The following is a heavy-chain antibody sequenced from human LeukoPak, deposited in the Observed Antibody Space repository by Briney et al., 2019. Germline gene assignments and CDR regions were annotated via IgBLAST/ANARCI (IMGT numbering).Heavy chain of an antibody. D-gene: IGHD4-23*01. Sequence: GGSLRLSCAASGFTFSSYEMNWVRQAPGKGLEWVSYISSSGSTIYYADSVKGRFTISRDNAKNTLYLQMNSLRAEDTAVYYCASRGVVTGAFDIWGQGTMVTVSS. CDR1: GFTFSSYE. J-gene: IGHJ3*02. CDR2: ISSSGSTI. CDR3: ASRGVVTGAFDI. V-gene: IGHV3-48*03.